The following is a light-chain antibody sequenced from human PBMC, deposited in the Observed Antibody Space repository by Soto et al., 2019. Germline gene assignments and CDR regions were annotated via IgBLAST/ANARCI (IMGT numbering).Light chain of an antibody. J-gene: IGKJ2*01. Sequence: DIQMTQSPSTLSAFVGDRVTITCRASESINAWLAWYQQKPGKAPKLLINKASILESGVPSRFSGSASGTEFTLTISSLQPDDFATYYCQQYNSYSSTTFGQGTKLEIK. CDR1: ESINAW. CDR2: KAS. V-gene: IGKV1-5*03. CDR3: QQYNSYSSTT.